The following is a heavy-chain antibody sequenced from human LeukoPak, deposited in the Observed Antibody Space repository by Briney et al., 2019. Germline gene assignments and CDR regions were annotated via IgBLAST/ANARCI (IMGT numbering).Heavy chain of an antibody. D-gene: IGHD3-3*01. CDR3: AREAVTIFGEVRTQTTKLPHRFDP. V-gene: IGHV1-46*01. J-gene: IGHJ5*02. Sequence: GASVKVSCKASGYTFTSHHMHWVRQAPGQGLEWMGIINPSGGSTNYAQKFQGRVIMTRDVSTSTVYMELSSLRSEDTAVYYCAREAVTIFGEVRTQTTKLPHRFDPWGQGTLVTVSS. CDR1: GYTFTSHH. CDR2: INPSGGST.